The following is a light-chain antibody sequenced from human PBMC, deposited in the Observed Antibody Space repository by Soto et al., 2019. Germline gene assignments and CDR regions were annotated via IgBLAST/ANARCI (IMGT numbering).Light chain of an antibody. J-gene: IGLJ2*01. CDR3: AAWDDSLNGVV. CDR2: SSN. Sequence: QSVLTQPPSASGTPGQRVTLSCSGSSSNIGSYTINWYQQLPGTAPILLIYSSNLRPSGVPDRFSGSKSGTSASLALSGLQAEDEADYYCAAWDDSLNGVVVGGGTKLTVL. V-gene: IGLV1-44*01. CDR1: SSNIGSYT.